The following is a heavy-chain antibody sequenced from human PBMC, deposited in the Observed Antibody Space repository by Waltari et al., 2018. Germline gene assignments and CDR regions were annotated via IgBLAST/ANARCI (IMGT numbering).Heavy chain of an antibody. CDR1: GFTFSSYA. CDR2: ISGSGGST. D-gene: IGHD3-10*01. CDR3: AKRITMVRGGGWFDP. J-gene: IGHJ5*02. Sequence: EVQLLESGGGLVQPGGSLRLSCAASGFTFSSYAMSWVRQAPGKGLEWVSAISGSGGSTYYADAVKGRFTISRDNSKNTLYLQMNSLRAEDTAVYYCAKRITMVRGGGWFDPWGQGTLVTVSS. V-gene: IGHV3-23*01.